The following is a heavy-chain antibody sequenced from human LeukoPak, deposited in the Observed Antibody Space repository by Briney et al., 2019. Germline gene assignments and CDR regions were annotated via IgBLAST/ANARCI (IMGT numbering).Heavy chain of an antibody. J-gene: IGHJ3*02. V-gene: IGHV3-53*01. D-gene: IGHD6-19*01. CDR1: GFTVSNNF. CDR2: IYGGGST. Sequence: GGSLRLSCAASGFTVSNNFMSWVRQAPGKGLGWGSVIYGGGSTYYADSVKGRFTLSRDTSKNTLYLQMNSLRAEDTAVYYCARDMYGSGWFEHLRAFDIWGQGTMVTVSS. CDR3: ARDMYGSGWFEHLRAFDI.